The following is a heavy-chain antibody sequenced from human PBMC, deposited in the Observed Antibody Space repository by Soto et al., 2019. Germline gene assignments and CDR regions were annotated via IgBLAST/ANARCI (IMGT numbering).Heavy chain of an antibody. D-gene: IGHD6-13*01. CDR2: IWYDGSNK. CDR1: GFTFSSYG. V-gene: IGHV3-33*01. J-gene: IGHJ3*02. CDR3: ARDQRQPLVFRWAPGAFDI. Sequence: QVQLVESGGGVVQPGRSLRLSCAASGFTFSSYGMHWVRQAPGKGLEWVAVIWYDGSNKYYADSVKGRFAISRDNSKNTLYLQMNSLRAEDTAVYYCARDQRQPLVFRWAPGAFDIWGQGTMVTVSS.